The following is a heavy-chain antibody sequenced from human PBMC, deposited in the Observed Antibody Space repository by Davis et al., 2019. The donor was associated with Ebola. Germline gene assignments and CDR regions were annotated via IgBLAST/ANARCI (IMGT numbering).Heavy chain of an antibody. Sequence: ASVQVSCKASGYTFTSYYMHWVRQAPGQGLEWMGWITPGNGNTRYSQKFQGRVTITRDTSASTAYMDLSSLRSEDTAVYYCATSYAGGWFDPWGQGTVVTVSS. CDR2: ITPGNGNT. J-gene: IGHJ5*02. CDR3: ATSYAGGWFDP. V-gene: IGHV1-3*01. D-gene: IGHD3-16*01. CDR1: GYTFTSYY.